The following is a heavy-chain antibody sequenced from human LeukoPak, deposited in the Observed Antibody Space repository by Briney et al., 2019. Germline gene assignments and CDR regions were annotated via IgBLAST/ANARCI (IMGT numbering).Heavy chain of an antibody. CDR1: GFTFSSYA. CDR3: ARVPDEFDI. CDR2: ISGSGGSDT. D-gene: IGHD1-14*01. Sequence: GGSLRLSCAASGFTFSSYAMSWVRQAPGKGLEWVSAISGSGGSDTSYADSVKGRFTISRYNAKNTVYLRMNSLTAEDTAVYYCARVPDEFDIWGQGTMVTVSS. J-gene: IGHJ3*02. V-gene: IGHV3-23*01.